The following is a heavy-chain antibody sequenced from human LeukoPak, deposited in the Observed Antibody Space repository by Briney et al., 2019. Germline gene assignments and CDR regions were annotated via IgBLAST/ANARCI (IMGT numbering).Heavy chain of an antibody. CDR2: ISGSGGSS. CDR1: GFTFSSYA. Sequence: GGSLRLSCAASGFTFSSYAMSWVRQAPGKGLEWVSAISGSGGSSYYADSVKGRFTISRDNSKNSLYLQMNSLRAGDTAVYYCARGIAAADAGAFDIWGQGTMVTVSS. V-gene: IGHV3-23*01. D-gene: IGHD6-13*01. J-gene: IGHJ3*02. CDR3: ARGIAAADAGAFDI.